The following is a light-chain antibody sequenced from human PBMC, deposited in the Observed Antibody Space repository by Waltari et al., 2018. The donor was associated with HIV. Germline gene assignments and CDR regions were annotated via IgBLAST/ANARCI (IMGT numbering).Light chain of an antibody. CDR1: SSNIGSNT. Sequence: QSVLTQPPSASGTPGQRVTISCSGSSSNIGSNTVNWYQQLPGTATKLLIYSNNQRPSGVPARFSGSKSGTSASLAISGLQSEDEADYYCAAWDDSLNGPWVFGGGTKLTVL. J-gene: IGLJ3*02. V-gene: IGLV1-44*01. CDR3: AAWDDSLNGPWV. CDR2: SNN.